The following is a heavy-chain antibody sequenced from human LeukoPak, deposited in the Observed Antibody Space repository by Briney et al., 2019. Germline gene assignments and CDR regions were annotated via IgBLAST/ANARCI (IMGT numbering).Heavy chain of an antibody. CDR3: VSSGYSRIDY. V-gene: IGHV1-24*01. D-gene: IGHD3-22*01. Sequence: ASVKVSCKVSGYTLTELSMHWVRQAPGKGLEWMGGFDPEDGETIYAQKFQGRVTMAEDTSTDTAYMELSSLRSEDTAVYYCVSSGYSRIDYWGQGTLVTVSS. CDR2: FDPEDGET. CDR1: GYTLTELS. J-gene: IGHJ4*02.